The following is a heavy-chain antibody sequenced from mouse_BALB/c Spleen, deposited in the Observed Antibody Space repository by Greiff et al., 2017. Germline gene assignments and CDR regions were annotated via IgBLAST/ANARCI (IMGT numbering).Heavy chain of an antibody. CDR1: GYSITSGYY. Sequence: EESGPGLVKPSQSLSLTCSVTGYSITSGYYWNWIRQFPGNKLEWMGYISYDGSNNYNPSLKNRISITRDTSKNQFFLKLNSVTTEDTATYYCAIYYYGSSFAYWGQGTLVTVSA. J-gene: IGHJ3*01. D-gene: IGHD1-1*01. V-gene: IGHV3-6*02. CDR3: AIYYYGSSFAY. CDR2: ISYDGSN.